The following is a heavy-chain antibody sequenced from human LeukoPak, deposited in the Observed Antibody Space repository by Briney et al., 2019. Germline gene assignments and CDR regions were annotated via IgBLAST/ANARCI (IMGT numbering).Heavy chain of an antibody. J-gene: IGHJ4*02. V-gene: IGHV3-23*01. CDR2: IDGGGGST. Sequence: PGGSLRLSCTASGFAFSSYAMSWVRQAPGVGLEWVSAIDGGGGSTWHADSVKGRFTISRDNSKNTLYMRMNSLRAEDTAVYYCAKDFYDNSGSRYDYWGQGTLVTVSS. CDR3: AKDFYDNSGSRYDY. D-gene: IGHD3-22*01. CDR1: GFAFSSYA.